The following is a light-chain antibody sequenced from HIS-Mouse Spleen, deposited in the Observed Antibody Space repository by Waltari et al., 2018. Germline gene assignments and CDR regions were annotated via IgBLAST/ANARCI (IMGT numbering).Light chain of an antibody. V-gene: IGLV1-44*01. CDR2: SNN. CDR3: AAWDDSLNGYV. J-gene: IGLJ1*01. CDR1: SPYIGCNS. Sequence: QSVLTQPLSASGTPGQRVTISCSVSSPYIGCNSVNWYQQPPGTDPKRLIYSNNQRPSGVPDRFSGSKSGTSASLAISGLQSEDEADYYCAAWDDSLNGYVFGTGTKVTVL.